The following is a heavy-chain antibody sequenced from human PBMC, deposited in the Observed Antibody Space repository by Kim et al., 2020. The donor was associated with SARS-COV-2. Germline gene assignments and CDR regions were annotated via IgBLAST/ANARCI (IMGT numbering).Heavy chain of an antibody. D-gene: IGHD1-26*01. CDR3: ARTYSGMKYYYYGMDV. J-gene: IGHJ6*02. V-gene: IGHV4-39*01. Sequence: SLKSRVTISVDTSKNQFSLKLSSVTAADTAVYYCARTYSGMKYYYYGMDVWGQGTTVTVSS.